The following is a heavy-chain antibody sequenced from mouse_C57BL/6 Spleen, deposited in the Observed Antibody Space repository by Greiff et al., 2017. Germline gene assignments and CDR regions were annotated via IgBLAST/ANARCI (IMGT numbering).Heavy chain of an antibody. V-gene: IGHV1-61*01. J-gene: IGHJ4*01. CDR1: GYTFTSYW. CDR3: ARLDYGNTMDY. Sequence: VQLQQPGAELVRPGSSVKLSCKASGYTFTSYWMDWVKQRPGQGLEWIGNIYPSDSETHYNQKFKDKATLPVDKSSSTAYMQLSSLTSEDSAVYYCARLDYGNTMDYWGQGTSVTVSS. CDR2: IYPSDSET. D-gene: IGHD2-1*01.